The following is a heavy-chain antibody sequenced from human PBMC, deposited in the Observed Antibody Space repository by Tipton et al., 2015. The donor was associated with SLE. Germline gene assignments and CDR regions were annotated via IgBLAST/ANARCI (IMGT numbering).Heavy chain of an antibody. V-gene: IGHV4-38-2*02. CDR2: IYHSGST. J-gene: IGHJ3*02. CDR3: AGGLPYYYDGSGYYSNAFDI. Sequence: TLSLTCTVSGYSISSGYYWGWIRQPPGKGLEWIGSIYHSGSTYYNPSLKSRVTISVDTSKNQFSLKLSSVTAADTAVYYCAGGLPYYYDGSGYYSNAFDIWGQGTMVTVSS. CDR1: GYSISSGYY. D-gene: IGHD3-22*01.